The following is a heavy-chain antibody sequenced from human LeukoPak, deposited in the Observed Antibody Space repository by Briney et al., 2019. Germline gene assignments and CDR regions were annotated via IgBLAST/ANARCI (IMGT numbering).Heavy chain of an antibody. D-gene: IGHD3-10*01. CDR3: ARYGSGSTWFDP. CDR1: GGSISSDNYQ. CDR2: INYSGCT. J-gene: IGHJ5*02. Sequence: SQTLSLTYTVSGGSISSDNYQWSWIRQPPGKGLEWIGYINYSGCTYYSPSLKSRVTISVDTSKNQFFLKLSSVTAADTAVYYCARYGSGSTWFDPWGQGTLVTVSS. V-gene: IGHV4-30-4*01.